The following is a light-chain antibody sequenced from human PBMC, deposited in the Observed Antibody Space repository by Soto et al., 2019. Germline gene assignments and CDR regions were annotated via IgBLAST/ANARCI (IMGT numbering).Light chain of an antibody. Sequence: SVLTQPPSVSGAPGQRVTISCTGSSSNIGAGYDVHWYQQLPGTAPKLLIYGNSNRPSGVPDRFSGSKSATSASLAITGLQAEDEADYYCQSYDSSLSGSYVFGTGTKVTVL. CDR1: SSNIGAGYD. J-gene: IGLJ1*01. V-gene: IGLV1-40*01. CDR3: QSYDSSLSGSYV. CDR2: GNS.